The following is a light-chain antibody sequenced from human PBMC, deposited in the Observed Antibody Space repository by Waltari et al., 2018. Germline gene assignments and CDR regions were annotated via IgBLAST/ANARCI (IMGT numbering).Light chain of an antibody. Sequence: QSALTQPASVSGSPGQSITISCTGTSSDVGGYNYVCWYQQHPGKAPKLLIYDVTKRPSGVSNRFSGSKSGNTASLTISGLQAEDEADYYCKSFTDKTNPDVFGTGTKVTVL. CDR3: KSFTDKTNPDV. CDR2: DVT. CDR1: SSDVGGYNY. J-gene: IGLJ1*01. V-gene: IGLV2-14*03.